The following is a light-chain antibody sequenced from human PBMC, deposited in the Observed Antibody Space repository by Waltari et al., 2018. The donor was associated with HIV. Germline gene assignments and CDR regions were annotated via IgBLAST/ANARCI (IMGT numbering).Light chain of an antibody. Sequence: SYELTQPPSVSVSPGQTARTTCSGDTLPKQYGYWYQQKPGQAPVLVIYKDTERPSGIPERFLGSSSGTTATLTIRGVQAEDEADYYCQSGDSSGTSVIFGGGTKLAVL. CDR1: TLPKQY. V-gene: IGLV3-25*03. CDR2: KDT. CDR3: QSGDSSGTSVI. J-gene: IGLJ2*01.